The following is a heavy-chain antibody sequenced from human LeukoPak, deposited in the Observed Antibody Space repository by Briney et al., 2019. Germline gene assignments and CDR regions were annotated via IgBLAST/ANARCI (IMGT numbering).Heavy chain of an antibody. D-gene: IGHD3-22*01. J-gene: IGHJ4*02. CDR2: IYSGGST. Sequence: GGSLRLSCAASGFIVSSNYMSWVRQAPGKGLEWVSVIYSGGSTYYSDSLKGRFTISRENSKNKLYFQQMNMSAEDTAVYYCCRVRPPGYYDSSGYTFDYWGQGTLVTVSS. V-gene: IGHV3-66*02. CDR1: GFIVSSNY. CDR3: CRVRPPGYYDSSGYTFDY.